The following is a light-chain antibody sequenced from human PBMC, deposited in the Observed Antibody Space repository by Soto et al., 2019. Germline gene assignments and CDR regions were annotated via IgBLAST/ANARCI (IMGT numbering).Light chain of an antibody. J-gene: IGKJ1*01. Sequence: DIQMTQSPSTLSSSVGCRVTITCRASQSTRRWLDWYQQKPVKAPKILMYEASGLESGVPSRFTGSGSGTEFTLTICSLQPDAFATYYCQQYKSYWTYGQGTKVDI. V-gene: IGKV1-5*01. CDR3: QQYKSYWT. CDR1: QSTRRW. CDR2: EAS.